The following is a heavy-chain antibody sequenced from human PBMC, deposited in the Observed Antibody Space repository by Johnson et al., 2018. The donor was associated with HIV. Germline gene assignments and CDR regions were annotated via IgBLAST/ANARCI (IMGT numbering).Heavy chain of an antibody. Sequence: VQLVESGGGVVQPGRSLRLSCLVSGLTFNNYPIHWVRQAPGKGLEWVTVISHDGDTKYYADSVKGRFTISRDNSKNSLYLQMNSRRVEDTAMYYCAKDRGATVRPGVAFDIWGQGTMVTVSS. V-gene: IGHV3-30*18. J-gene: IGHJ3*02. CDR3: AKDRGATVRPGVAFDI. CDR1: GLTFNNYP. CDR2: ISHDGDTK. D-gene: IGHD4-17*01.